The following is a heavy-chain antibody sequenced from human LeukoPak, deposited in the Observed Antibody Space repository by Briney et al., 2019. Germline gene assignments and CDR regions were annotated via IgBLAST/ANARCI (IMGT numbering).Heavy chain of an antibody. J-gene: IGHJ3*02. Sequence: ASVKVSCKASGYTFTSYGIGWVRQAPGQGLEWMGWISAYNGNTNYAQKLQGRVTMTTDTSTSTAYMELRSLRSDDTAVYYCARDRGLEYYYDSSGYADASDIWGQGTMVTVSS. V-gene: IGHV1-18*01. CDR3: ARDRGLEYYYDSSGYADASDI. D-gene: IGHD3-22*01. CDR2: ISAYNGNT. CDR1: GYTFTSYG.